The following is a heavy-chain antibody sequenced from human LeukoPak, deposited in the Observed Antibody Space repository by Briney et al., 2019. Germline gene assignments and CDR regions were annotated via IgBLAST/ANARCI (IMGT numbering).Heavy chain of an antibody. V-gene: IGHV4-39*01. Sequence: SETLSLTCTVSGGSISSRSYFWGWTRQPPGKGLEWIASIYSSGSTYYNPSLKSRVSISVDTSNNQFSLKLGSVTAADTALYYSARGIAAADFSFDSWGQGTLVTVSS. CDR2: IYSSGST. J-gene: IGHJ4*02. D-gene: IGHD6-13*01. CDR1: GGSISSRSYF. CDR3: ARGIAAADFSFDS.